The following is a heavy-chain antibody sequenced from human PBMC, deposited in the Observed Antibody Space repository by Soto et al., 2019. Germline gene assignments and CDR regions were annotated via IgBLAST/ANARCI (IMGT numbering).Heavy chain of an antibody. CDR1: GDSVSSNSAA. CDR3: ARAKVYYDFWSGYPH. Sequence: KQSQTLSLTCAISGDSVSSNSAAWNWIRQSPSRGLEWLGRTYYRSKWYNDYAVSVKSRITINPDTSKNQFSLQLNSVTPEDTAVYYCARAKVYYDFWSGYPHWGQGTLVTVSS. V-gene: IGHV6-1*01. D-gene: IGHD3-3*01. J-gene: IGHJ4*02. CDR2: TYYRSKWYN.